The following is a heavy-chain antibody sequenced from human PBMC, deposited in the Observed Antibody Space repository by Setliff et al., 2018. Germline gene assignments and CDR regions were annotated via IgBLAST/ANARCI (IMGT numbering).Heavy chain of an antibody. Sequence: PSETLSLTCTVSDGSLSTYYWSWIRQPPGKGLEFIGYVYYSGTANYSPSLRSRLTISVDTSKNQFSLKLRSVTAADTAVYYCARARDRPKFDDWGQGTLVTVSS. CDR1: DGSLSTYY. D-gene: IGHD3-22*01. V-gene: IGHV4-59*01. CDR3: ARARDRPKFDD. J-gene: IGHJ4*02. CDR2: VYYSGTA.